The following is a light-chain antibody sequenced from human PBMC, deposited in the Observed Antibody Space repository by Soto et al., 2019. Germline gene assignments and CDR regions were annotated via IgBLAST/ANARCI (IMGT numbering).Light chain of an antibody. J-gene: IGKJ4*01. CDR1: QSVSSN. Sequence: DIVMTQSPATLSVSPGERATLSCRASQSVSSNLAWYQQKPGQAPRLLIYGASTRATGIPARFSGSGSGTEFTLSISSLQYEDVAVYYCQQYNNWPPVTFGGGTKVEIK. CDR2: GAS. V-gene: IGKV3-15*01. CDR3: QQYNNWPPVT.